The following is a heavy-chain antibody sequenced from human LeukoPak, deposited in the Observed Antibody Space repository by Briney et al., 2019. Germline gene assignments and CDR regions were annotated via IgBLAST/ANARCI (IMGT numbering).Heavy chain of an antibody. D-gene: IGHD6-13*01. J-gene: IGHJ2*01. V-gene: IGHV1-2*02. Sequence: VAAVKVSCKASGYTFTDYYMHWVRQAPGQGLEWMGCINPNSGGTIYTQKFQGRGTMTRDTSISTAYMELSRLISDDTAVYYCARAGAATVPDWPFDLWGRGTLVTVSP. CDR3: ARAGAATVPDWPFDL. CDR2: INPNSGGT. CDR1: GYTFTDYY.